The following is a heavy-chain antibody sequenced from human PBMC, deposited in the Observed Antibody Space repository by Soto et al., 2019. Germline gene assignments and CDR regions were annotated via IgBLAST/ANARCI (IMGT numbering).Heavy chain of an antibody. CDR3: ATSSLFRGYENYFDY. J-gene: IGHJ4*02. D-gene: IGHD5-12*01. CDR1: VGSISSGYYY. Sequence: SETLYLTCTVSVGSISSGYYYWSWIRQPPGKGLEWIGYIYYSGSTYYNPSLKSRVTISVDTSKNQFSLKLSSVTAADTAVYYCATSSLFRGYENYFDYWGQGTLVTVSS. V-gene: IGHV4-30-4*01. CDR2: IYYSGST.